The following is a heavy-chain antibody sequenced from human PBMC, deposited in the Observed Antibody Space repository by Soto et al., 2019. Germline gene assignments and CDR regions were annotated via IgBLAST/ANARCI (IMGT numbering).Heavy chain of an antibody. J-gene: IGHJ6*02. CDR2: IYYSGST. V-gene: IGHV4-39*01. Sequence: QLQLQESGPGLVKPSETLSLTCTVSGGSISSSSYYWGWIRQPPGKGLEWIGSIYYSGSTYYNPSLKRRVTISVDTSKNQFSLKLSSVTAADTAVYYCARIALYSSSRDYYYGMDVWGQGTTVTVSS. CDR3: ARIALYSSSRDYYYGMDV. CDR1: GGSISSSSYY. D-gene: IGHD6-13*01.